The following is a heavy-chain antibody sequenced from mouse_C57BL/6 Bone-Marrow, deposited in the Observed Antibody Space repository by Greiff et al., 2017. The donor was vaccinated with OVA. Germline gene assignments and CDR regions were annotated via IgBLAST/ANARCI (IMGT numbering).Heavy chain of an antibody. Sequence: EVKLVESGGDLVKPGGSLKLSCAASGFTFSSYGMSWVRQTPDKRLEWVATISSGGSYTYYPDSVKGRFTISRDNAKNTLYLQMSSLKSEDTAMYYCARRGITTVVAKAMDYWGQGTSVTVSS. CDR3: ARRGITTVVAKAMDY. V-gene: IGHV5-6*02. J-gene: IGHJ4*01. CDR1: GFTFSSYG. D-gene: IGHD1-1*01. CDR2: ISSGGSYT.